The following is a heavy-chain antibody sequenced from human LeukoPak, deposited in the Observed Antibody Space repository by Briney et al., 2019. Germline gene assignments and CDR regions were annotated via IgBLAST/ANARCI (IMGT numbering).Heavy chain of an antibody. CDR3: VRETPSSGWFDY. V-gene: IGHV4-59*12. CDR2: IYYSGST. CDR1: GGSISSYY. J-gene: IGHJ4*02. D-gene: IGHD6-19*01. Sequence: PSETLSLTCTVSGGSISSYYWSWIRQPPGKGLEWIGYIYYSGSTNYNPSLRSRVTISVDASRNQFSLKLSSVTAADTAVYYCVRETPSSGWFDYWGQGTLVTVSS.